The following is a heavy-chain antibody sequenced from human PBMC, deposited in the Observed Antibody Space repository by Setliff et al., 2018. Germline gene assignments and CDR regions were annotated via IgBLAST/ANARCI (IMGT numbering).Heavy chain of an antibody. Sequence: PPETLSLTCAVSGASINSGHYWGWIRQPPGKGLEWIATIYHRGRKYYNPSLQSRVSVSLDTSKNHFSLRLTSMTAADTAVYYCATPGRDDLDSPFEPFDIWGQGTMVTVSS. CDR2: IYHRGRK. CDR3: ATPGRDDLDSPFEPFDI. V-gene: IGHV4-38-2*01. D-gene: IGHD3-3*01. CDR1: GASINSGHY. J-gene: IGHJ3*02.